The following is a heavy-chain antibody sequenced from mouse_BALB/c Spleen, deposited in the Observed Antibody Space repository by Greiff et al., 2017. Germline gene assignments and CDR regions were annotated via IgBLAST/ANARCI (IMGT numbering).Heavy chain of an antibody. CDR3: AREDGYFSYAMDY. CDR2: IWGDGST. V-gene: IGHV2-6-7*01. D-gene: IGHD2-3*01. Sequence: QVKLKESGPGLVAPSQSLSITCTVSGFSLTGYGVNWVRQPPGKGLEWLGMIWGDGSTDYNSALKSRLSISKDNSKSQVFLKMNSLQTDDTARYYCAREDGYFSYAMDYWGQGTSVTVSS. CDR1: GFSLTGYG. J-gene: IGHJ4*01.